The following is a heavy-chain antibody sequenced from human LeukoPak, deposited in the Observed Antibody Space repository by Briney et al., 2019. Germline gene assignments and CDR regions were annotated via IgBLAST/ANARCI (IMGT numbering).Heavy chain of an antibody. V-gene: IGHV3-23*01. J-gene: IGHJ6*03. CDR1: GLTFSSYA. D-gene: IGHD3-9*01. Sequence: PGGSLRLSCAASGLTFSSYAMNWVRQAPGKGLEWVSAISGSGGNTYYADSVKGRFTISRDNSKNTLYLQMNSLRAEDTAVYYCAKDGGEYYDILTGYYPRLYYMDVWGKGTTVTISS. CDR2: ISGSGGNT. CDR3: AKDGGEYYDILTGYYPRLYYMDV.